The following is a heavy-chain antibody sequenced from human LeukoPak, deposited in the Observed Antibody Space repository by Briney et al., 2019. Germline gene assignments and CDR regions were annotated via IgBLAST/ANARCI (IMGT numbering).Heavy chain of an antibody. Sequence: SETLSLTCTVSGGSISGYYWSWIRQPPGKGLEWIGYIYYSGSTNYNPSLKSRVTISVDTSKNQFSLKLSSVTAADTAVYYCARVSRDYYDSSGHFDYWGQGTLVPVSS. CDR2: IYYSGST. V-gene: IGHV4-59*01. D-gene: IGHD3-22*01. J-gene: IGHJ4*02. CDR1: GGSISGYY. CDR3: ARVSRDYYDSSGHFDY.